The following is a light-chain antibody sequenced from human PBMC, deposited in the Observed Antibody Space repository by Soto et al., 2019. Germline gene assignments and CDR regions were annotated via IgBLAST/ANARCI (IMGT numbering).Light chain of an antibody. CDR3: QEYINWPSLT. J-gene: IGKJ4*01. Sequence: EIVLTQSPGTLSLSPGERATLSCRASQSVSSYLAWYQQKPGQGPRLLIFGASTRATNIPARFSGSGSGTEFTLTISSLQSEDFAVYYCQEYINWPSLTFGGGTKVDIK. V-gene: IGKV3-15*01. CDR1: QSVSSY. CDR2: GAS.